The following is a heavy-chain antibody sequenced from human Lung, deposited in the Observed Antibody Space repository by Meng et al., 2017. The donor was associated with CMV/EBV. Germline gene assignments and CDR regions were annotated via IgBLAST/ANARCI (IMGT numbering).Heavy chain of an antibody. CDR2: IYHSGST. CDR3: ASFPPPGKQWLVTDY. Sequence: GQLQGSGPGLVKPSGPLSLTCAVSGGSISSSNWWSWVRQPPGKGLEWIGEIYHSGSTNYNPSLKSRVTISVDKSKNQFSLKLSSVTAADTAVYYCASFPPPGKQWLVTDYWGQGTLVTVSS. V-gene: IGHV4-4*02. CDR1: GGSISSSNW. J-gene: IGHJ4*02. D-gene: IGHD6-19*01.